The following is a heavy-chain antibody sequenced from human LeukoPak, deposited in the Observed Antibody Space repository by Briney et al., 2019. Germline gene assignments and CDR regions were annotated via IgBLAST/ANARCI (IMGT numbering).Heavy chain of an antibody. J-gene: IGHJ3*01. CDR2: LGTAGDS. CDR3: VRGSRRVQLPRSYDFDV. Sequence: GWSLRLSCAVSGFTLSSHDISWVRQAPGKGLEWGAILGTAGDSYYADSVRGRFSTSREEAENSVYLQMHSLRAGDTAVYYCVRGSRRVQLPRSYDFDVWGQGTVVTVSS. CDR1: GFTLSSHD. D-gene: IGHD3-9*01. V-gene: IGHV3-13*04.